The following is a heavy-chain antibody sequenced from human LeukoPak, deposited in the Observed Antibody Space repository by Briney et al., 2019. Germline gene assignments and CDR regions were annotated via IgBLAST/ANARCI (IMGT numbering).Heavy chain of an antibody. Sequence: GGSLRLSCAASGFTFSSYSMNWVRQAPGKGLEWGSSISSSSSYIYYADSVKGRFTISRDNAKNSLYLQMNSLRAEDTAVYYCARESHYDSSGYPPFDYWGQGTLVTVSS. CDR2: ISSSSSYI. CDR3: ARESHYDSSGYPPFDY. CDR1: GFTFSSYS. J-gene: IGHJ4*02. V-gene: IGHV3-21*01. D-gene: IGHD3-22*01.